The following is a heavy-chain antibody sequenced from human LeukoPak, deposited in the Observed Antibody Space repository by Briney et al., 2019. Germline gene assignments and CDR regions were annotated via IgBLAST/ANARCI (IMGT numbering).Heavy chain of an antibody. CDR3: GKDITWYSSSSGPFDY. V-gene: IGHV3-53*01. Sequence: GGSLRLSCAASITFRSNYMTWVRQPPEKGLEWVSVIYSGGDTYYADSVKCRFTISRDNAKNALYPQMKTRRAEDTALYYCGKDITWYSSSSGPFDYWGQGTLVTVSS. D-gene: IGHD6-13*01. CDR1: ITFRSNY. J-gene: IGHJ4*02. CDR2: IYSGGDT.